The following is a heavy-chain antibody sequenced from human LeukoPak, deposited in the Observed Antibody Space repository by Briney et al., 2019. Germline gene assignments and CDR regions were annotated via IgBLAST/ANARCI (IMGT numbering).Heavy chain of an antibody. CDR1: GYTFTGYY. CDR2: INPNSGGT. V-gene: IGHV1-2*02. CDR3: ARGGKIMINMVRGALASRDAFDI. Sequence: GASVKVSCKASGYTFTGYYIHWVRQAPGQRVEWMGWINPNSGGTKYAQKFQGRVTVTRDTSISTSSMELSRLKSDDTAVYYCARGGKIMINMVRGALASRDAFDIWGQGTMVTVSS. D-gene: IGHD3-10*01. J-gene: IGHJ3*02.